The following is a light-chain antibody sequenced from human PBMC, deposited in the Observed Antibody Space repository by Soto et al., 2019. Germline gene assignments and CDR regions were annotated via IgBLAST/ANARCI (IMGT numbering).Light chain of an antibody. CDR1: QSVSSNF. V-gene: IGKV3-20*01. J-gene: IGKJ1*01. Sequence: EIVLTQSPGTLSLSPGERATLSCRASQSVSSNFLAWYQQKPGRAPRLLIYGASNRATGIPDRFSGSGSGTDFTLTISRLEPEDFAVYYCQHYGNSPRTFGQGTKVDI. CDR3: QHYGNSPRT. CDR2: GAS.